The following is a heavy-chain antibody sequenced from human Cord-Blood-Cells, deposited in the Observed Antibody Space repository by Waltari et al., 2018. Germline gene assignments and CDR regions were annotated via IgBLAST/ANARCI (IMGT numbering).Heavy chain of an antibody. CDR1: GGTFSSYA. V-gene: IGHV1-69*09. CDR2: IIPILGIA. Sequence: QVQLVQSGAEVKKPGSSVKVSCKASGGTFSSYAISWVRQAPGQGLEWMGRIIPILGIANYAQKFQGRVTITADKSTSTAYMELSSLRSEDTAVYYCARLPSGSYPYYYYMDVWGKGTTVTVSS. D-gene: IGHD1-26*01. CDR3: ARLPSGSYPYYYYMDV. J-gene: IGHJ6*03.